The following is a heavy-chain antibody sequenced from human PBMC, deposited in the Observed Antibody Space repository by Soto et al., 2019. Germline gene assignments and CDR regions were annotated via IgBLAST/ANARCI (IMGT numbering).Heavy chain of an antibody. D-gene: IGHD6-19*01. Sequence: QVHLQQWGAGLLKPSETLSLTCGVYNVSFSDYFWNWIRQPPGKGLEWIGEIKESGFATYNPSLKRRVTVSVDTAHNQISLKVTAGTAADTALYYCARSTSSGPHYYFDTLGQGTLVTVSS. CDR2: IKESGFA. V-gene: IGHV4-34*01. CDR1: NVSFSDYF. CDR3: ARSTSSGPHYYFDT. J-gene: IGHJ4*02.